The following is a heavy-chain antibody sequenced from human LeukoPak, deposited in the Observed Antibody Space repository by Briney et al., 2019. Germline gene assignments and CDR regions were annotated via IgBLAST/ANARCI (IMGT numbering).Heavy chain of an antibody. CDR3: STGSGHAFDI. V-gene: IGHV3-74*01. D-gene: IGHD3-10*01. CDR1: GFTFSSYW. J-gene: IGHJ3*02. CDR2: INSDGSST. Sequence: GGSLRLSCAASGFTFSSYWMHWVRQVPGRGLVWVSRINSDGSSTSYADSVKGRFTISRDNAKNTLYVQMNSLRAEDTAVYYCSTGSGHAFDIWGRGTMVTVSS.